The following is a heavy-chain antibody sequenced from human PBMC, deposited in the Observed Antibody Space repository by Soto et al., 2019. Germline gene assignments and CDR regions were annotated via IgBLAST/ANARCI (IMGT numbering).Heavy chain of an antibody. V-gene: IGHV3-23*01. J-gene: IGHJ4*02. Sequence: GVALRLSCSASGVTVSSYAMSWVRQAPGEGLEWVSAISGSGGSTYYADSVKGRFTISRDNSKNTLYLQMNSLRAEDTAVYYCAKDRSTIPQYFDYWGQGTLVTVSS. D-gene: IGHD2-21*01. CDR3: AKDRSTIPQYFDY. CDR2: ISGSGGST. CDR1: GVTVSSYA.